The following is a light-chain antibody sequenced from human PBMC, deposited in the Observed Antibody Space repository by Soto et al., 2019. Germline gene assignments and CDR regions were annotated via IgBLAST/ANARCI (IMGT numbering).Light chain of an antibody. CDR2: GAS. CDR3: QQYDNWWA. J-gene: IGKJ1*01. CDR1: QSISSS. Sequence: EIMMTQSPATLSVSPGERATLSCRASQSISSSLAWYQQKPGQAPRLLIYGASTRATGVPARFSGSGSGTDLTHTISSLQSEDFAVNYCQQYDNWWAFGQGTKVEIK. V-gene: IGKV3-15*01.